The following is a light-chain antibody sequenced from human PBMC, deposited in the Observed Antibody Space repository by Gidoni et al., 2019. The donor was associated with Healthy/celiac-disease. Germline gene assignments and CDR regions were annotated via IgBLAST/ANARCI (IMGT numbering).Light chain of an antibody. CDR2: QDS. Sequence: SSELTQPPSVSVSPGQTASITYSGDKLGDKYACWYQQKPGQSPVLVIYQDSKRPSGIPERFSGSNSGNTATLTISGTQAMDEADYYCQAWDSSTVVFGGGTKLTVL. CDR3: QAWDSSTVV. J-gene: IGLJ2*01. V-gene: IGLV3-1*01. CDR1: KLGDKY.